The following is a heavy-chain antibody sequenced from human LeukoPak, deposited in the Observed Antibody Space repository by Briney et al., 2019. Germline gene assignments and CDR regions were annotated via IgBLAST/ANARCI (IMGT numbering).Heavy chain of an antibody. CDR1: GFTFSSYA. V-gene: IGHV3-23*01. Sequence: GGSLRLSCAASGFTFSSYAMSSVRQAPGKGLEWVSAVSGSGGSAYYADSVKGRFTISRDNSKNTLYLQMNSLRAEDTAVYYCARSMITFGGLIDPSAFDIWGQGTMVTVSS. D-gene: IGHD3-16*02. CDR2: VSGSGGSA. J-gene: IGHJ3*02. CDR3: ARSMITFGGLIDPSAFDI.